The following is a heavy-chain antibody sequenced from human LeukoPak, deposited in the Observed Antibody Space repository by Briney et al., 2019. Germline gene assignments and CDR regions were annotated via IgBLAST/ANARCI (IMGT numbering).Heavy chain of an antibody. Sequence: HPGGSLRLSCAASGFIVSSNYMSWVRQAPGKGLEWVANIKQDGSEESYVDSVKGRFTISRGNARNSLFLQVNSLGAEDTAVYYCARDYYGSSGGDYWGQGTLVTVSS. J-gene: IGHJ4*02. D-gene: IGHD3-22*01. CDR3: ARDYYGSSGGDY. CDR2: IKQDGSEE. V-gene: IGHV3-7*01. CDR1: GFIVSSNY.